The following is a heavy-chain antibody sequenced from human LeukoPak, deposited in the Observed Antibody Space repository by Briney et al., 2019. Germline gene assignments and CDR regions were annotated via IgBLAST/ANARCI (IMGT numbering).Heavy chain of an antibody. V-gene: IGHV1-46*01. D-gene: IGHD3-22*01. CDR1: GYTFTSYY. CDR3: ARDRRTYYYDSSGYYRAETNPYFDY. J-gene: IGHJ4*02. CDR2: INPSGGST. Sequence: ASVKVSCKASGYTFTSYYMHWVRQAPGQGLEWMGIINPSGGSTSYAQKFQGRVTMTRDMSTSTVYMELSSLRSEDTAVYYCARDRRTYYYDSSGYYRAETNPYFDYWGQGTLVTVSS.